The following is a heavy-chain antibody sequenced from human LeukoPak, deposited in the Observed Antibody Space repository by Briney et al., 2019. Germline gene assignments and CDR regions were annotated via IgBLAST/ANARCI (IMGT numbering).Heavy chain of an antibody. Sequence: GESLKISCKGSGYSFTSYWISWVRQMPGKGLEWMGIIYPGDSDTRYSPSFQGQVTISADKSISTAYLQWSSLKASDTAMYYCARAGESLYNWFDPWGQGTLVTVSS. CDR1: GYSFTSYW. CDR3: ARAGESLYNWFDP. CDR2: IYPGDSDT. J-gene: IGHJ5*02. V-gene: IGHV5-51*01. D-gene: IGHD3-10*01.